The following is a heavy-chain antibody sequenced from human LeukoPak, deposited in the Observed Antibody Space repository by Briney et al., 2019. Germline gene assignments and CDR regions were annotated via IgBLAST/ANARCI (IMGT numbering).Heavy chain of an antibody. CDR3: ARGSSGSYYYYYMDV. J-gene: IGHJ6*03. V-gene: IGHV1-69*05. CDR2: IIPIFGTA. Sequence: GASVKVSCKASGGTFSSYAISWVRQAPGQGLEWMGGIIPIFGTANYAQKFQGRVTITTDESTSTAYTELSSLRSEDTAVYYCARGSSGSYYYYYMDVWGKGTTVTVSS. CDR1: GGTFSSYA. D-gene: IGHD1-26*01.